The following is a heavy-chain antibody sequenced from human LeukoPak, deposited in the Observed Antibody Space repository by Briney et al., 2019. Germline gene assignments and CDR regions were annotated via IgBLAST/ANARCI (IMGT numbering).Heavy chain of an antibody. CDR3: GRVRIAAAGSHFED. CDR2: INTNRGVT. D-gene: IGHD6-13*01. CDR1: GYIFIDYY. J-gene: IGHJ4*02. V-gene: IGHV1-2*02. Sequence: GAPVKVSCKASGYIFIDYYIHWVRQAPGQGLEWMGWINTNRGVTNYAKKFQGRVTMTRDTSISTAFMELSRLRSDDTAVYYCGRVRIAAAGSHFEDWGQGTLVTVSS.